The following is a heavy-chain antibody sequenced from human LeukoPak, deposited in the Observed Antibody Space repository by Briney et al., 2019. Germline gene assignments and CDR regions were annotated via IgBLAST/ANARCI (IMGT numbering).Heavy chain of an antibody. CDR3: ANDYRSGSFHDF. CDR1: GFTFDDYA. Sequence: GGSLRLSCAASGFTFDDYAMHWVRQAPGKGLEWVSLISRDGGSTSYADSVKGRFTISRDNSKNTLYLQMNTLRAEDTAVYYCANDYRSGSFHDFWGQGTLVTVSS. V-gene: IGHV3-43*02. D-gene: IGHD3-10*01. J-gene: IGHJ4*02. CDR2: ISRDGGST.